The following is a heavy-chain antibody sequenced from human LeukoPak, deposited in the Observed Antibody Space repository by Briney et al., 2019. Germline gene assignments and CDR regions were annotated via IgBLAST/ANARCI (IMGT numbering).Heavy chain of an antibody. V-gene: IGHV1-69*13. CDR3: ARGLDYYYYYMDV. J-gene: IGHJ6*03. CDR2: IIPIFGTA. Sequence: ASVKVSCKASGGTFSSYAISWVRQAPGQGLEWRGGIIPIFGTANYAQKFQGRVTITADESTSTAYMELSSLRSEDTAVYYCARGLDYYYYYMDVWGKGTTVTISS. CDR1: GGTFSSYA.